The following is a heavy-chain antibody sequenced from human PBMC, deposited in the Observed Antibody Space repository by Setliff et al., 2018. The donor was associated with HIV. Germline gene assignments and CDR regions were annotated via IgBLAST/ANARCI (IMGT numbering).Heavy chain of an antibody. J-gene: IGHJ6*03. CDR1: GFTFSSYS. D-gene: IGHD1-26*01. CDR3: ARVSELLAYYMDV. V-gene: IGHV3-48*01. CDR2: ISSSSSTK. Sequence: GGSLRLSCAASGFTFSSYSMNWVRQAPGKGLEWVSYISSSSSTKYYADSVKGRFTISRDNAKNSLYLQMNSLRAEDTAVYYCARVSELLAYYMDVWGKGTTVTVSS.